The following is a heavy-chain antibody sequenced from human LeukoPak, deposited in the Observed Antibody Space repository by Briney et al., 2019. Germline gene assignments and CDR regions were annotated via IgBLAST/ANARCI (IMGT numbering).Heavy chain of an antibody. D-gene: IGHD3-22*01. Sequence: PGGSLRLSCAASGFIFSDYSLNWVRQAPGKGLEWVSSISSSSSYTKSADSVKGRFTISRDNAKNSLYLQMNSLRDEDTAVYYCAKEPMIVVVTPGRHFDYWGQGTLVTVSS. CDR1: GFIFSDYS. V-gene: IGHV3-21*01. J-gene: IGHJ4*02. CDR2: ISSSSSYT. CDR3: AKEPMIVVVTPGRHFDY.